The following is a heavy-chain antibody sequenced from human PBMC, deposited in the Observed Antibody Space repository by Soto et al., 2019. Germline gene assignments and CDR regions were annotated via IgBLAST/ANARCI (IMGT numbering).Heavy chain of an antibody. V-gene: IGHV4-34*01. Sequence: SETLSLTCAVYGGSFSGYYWSWIRQPPGKGLEWIGEINHSGSTNYNPSLKSRVTISVDTSKNQFSLKLSSVTAADTAVYYCARRYIAARPGFDYWGQGTLVTVSS. D-gene: IGHD6-6*01. CDR1: GGSFSGYY. CDR3: ARRYIAARPGFDY. CDR2: INHSGST. J-gene: IGHJ4*02.